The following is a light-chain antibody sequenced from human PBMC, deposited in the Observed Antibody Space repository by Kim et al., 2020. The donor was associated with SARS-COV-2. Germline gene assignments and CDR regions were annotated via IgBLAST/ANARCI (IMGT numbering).Light chain of an antibody. Sequence: LSPGERPTPSCRASESVRTSLTWYQQKPGQAPRLLIYAASNRATGIPARFSGSGSGTEFTLTISSLEPEDFAIYYCQQRSNWPLTFGGGTKVDIK. CDR3: QQRSNWPLT. CDR1: ESVRTS. J-gene: IGKJ4*01. CDR2: AAS. V-gene: IGKV3-11*01.